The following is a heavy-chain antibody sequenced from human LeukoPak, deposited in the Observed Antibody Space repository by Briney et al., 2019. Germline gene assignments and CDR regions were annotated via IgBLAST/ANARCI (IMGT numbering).Heavy chain of an antibody. J-gene: IGHJ4*02. V-gene: IGHV1-69*05. CDR1: GGTFSSYA. D-gene: IGHD5-24*01. CDR3: ASYPATAGGYNFDFDY. CDR2: IIPIFGTA. Sequence: SVKVSCKASGGTFSSYAISWVRQAPGQGLEWMGGIIPIFGTANYAQKFQGRVTITTDESTSTAYMELSSLRSEDTAVYYCASYPATAGGYNFDFDYWGQGTLVTVSS.